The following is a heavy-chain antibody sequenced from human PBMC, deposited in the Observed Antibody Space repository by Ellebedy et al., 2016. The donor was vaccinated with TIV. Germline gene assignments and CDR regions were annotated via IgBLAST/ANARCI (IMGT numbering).Heavy chain of an antibody. V-gene: IGHV1-18*04. CDR3: AIDPQYGSGSYVY. D-gene: IGHD3-10*01. CDR2: ISAYNGNT. CDR1: DYTFTSYG. Sequence: AASVQVSCKASDYTFTSYGISWVRQAPGQGPEWVGWISAYNGNTNYAQRFQGRVTMSTDTSTSTFYMELRSLRSDDTAVYFCAIDPQYGSGSYVYWGQGTLLTVSS. J-gene: IGHJ4*02.